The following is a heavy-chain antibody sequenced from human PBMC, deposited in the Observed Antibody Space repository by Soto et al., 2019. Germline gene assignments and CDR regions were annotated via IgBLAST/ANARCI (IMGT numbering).Heavy chain of an antibody. D-gene: IGHD3-22*01. CDR1: GYTLTELS. J-gene: IGHJ1*01. Sequence: GASVKVSCKVSGYTLTELSMHWVRQAPGKGLEWMGGFDPEDGETIYAQKFQGRVTMTEDTSTDTAYMELSSLRSEDAAVYYCATANYYDSSGYLLYFQHWGHGTLVTVSS. CDR2: FDPEDGET. V-gene: IGHV1-24*01. CDR3: ATANYYDSSGYLLYFQH.